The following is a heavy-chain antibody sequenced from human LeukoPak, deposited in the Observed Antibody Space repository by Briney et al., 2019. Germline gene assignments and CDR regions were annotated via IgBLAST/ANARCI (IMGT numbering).Heavy chain of an antibody. CDR3: ARAPYGGALDY. Sequence: KASETLFLTCAVYGGSFSGYYWIWIRQPPGKGLEWIGEINHSGSTNYNPSLKSRVTISLDTSKNQLSLRLSSVTAADTAVYFCARAPYGGALDYWGQGTLVTVSS. CDR1: GGSFSGYY. J-gene: IGHJ4*02. D-gene: IGHD4-23*01. V-gene: IGHV4-34*01. CDR2: INHSGST.